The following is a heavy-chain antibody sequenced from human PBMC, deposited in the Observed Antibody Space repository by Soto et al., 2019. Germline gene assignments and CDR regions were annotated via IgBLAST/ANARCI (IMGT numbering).Heavy chain of an antibody. CDR2: ISYDGSNK. J-gene: IGHJ5*02. CDR1: GFTFSSYG. Sequence: PGGSLRLSCAASGFTFSSYGMHWVRQAPGKGLEWVAVISYDGSNKYYADSVKGRFTISRDNSKNTLYLQMNSLRAEDTAVYYCAKDGLWYSRNWFDPWGQGTLVTVSS. V-gene: IGHV3-30*18. D-gene: IGHD6-13*01. CDR3: AKDGLWYSRNWFDP.